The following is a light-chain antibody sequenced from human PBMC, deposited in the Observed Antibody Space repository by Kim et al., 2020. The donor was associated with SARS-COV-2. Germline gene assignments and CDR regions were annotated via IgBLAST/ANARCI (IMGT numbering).Light chain of an antibody. CDR3: QQYYKWPLT. J-gene: IGKJ4*01. V-gene: IGKV3-15*01. Sequence: GSPGERATLSCRASQTVSSNLAWYQQKPGQDPRLLIFGASTRATGIPASFSGSGSGTEFTLTISSLQSEDFAVYYCQQYYKWPLTFGGGTKVDIK. CDR1: QTVSSN. CDR2: GAS.